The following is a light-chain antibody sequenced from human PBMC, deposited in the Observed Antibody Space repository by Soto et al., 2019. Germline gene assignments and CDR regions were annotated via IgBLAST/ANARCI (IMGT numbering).Light chain of an antibody. Sequence: EIVLTQSPATLSLSPGERATLSSRASQSVSSYLACYQQTPRQAPSLLIYDISRRGTGIPTRFSGSGSGTEFTLTISSLQSEDFTVYSCLQYHNLWAFGQGTKVDIK. CDR2: DIS. J-gene: IGKJ1*01. V-gene: IGKV3D-15*01. CDR1: QSVSSY. CDR3: LQYHNLWA.